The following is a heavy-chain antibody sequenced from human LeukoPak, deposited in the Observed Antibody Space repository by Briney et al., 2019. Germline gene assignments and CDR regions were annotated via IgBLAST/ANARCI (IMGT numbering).Heavy chain of an antibody. CDR2: IYYSGST. Sequence: LETLSLTCTVSGGPISNYYWSWIRQPPGKGLEWIGYIYYSGSTNYNPSLKSRVTISVDTSKNQFSLRLSSVTAADTAVYYCARSPRGGTKTYFDYWGQGTLVTVSP. D-gene: IGHD1-14*01. J-gene: IGHJ4*02. CDR1: GGPISNYY. CDR3: ARSPRGGTKTYFDY. V-gene: IGHV4-59*01.